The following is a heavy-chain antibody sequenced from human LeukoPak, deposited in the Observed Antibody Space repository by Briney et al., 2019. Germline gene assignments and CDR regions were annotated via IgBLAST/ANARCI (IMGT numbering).Heavy chain of an antibody. J-gene: IGHJ4*02. Sequence: PSETLSLTCSVSGGYISGYCWTWIRQSPGKGLEWIGSIHYSGSTYYNPSLKSRVTISVDTSKNQFSLKLSSVTAADTAVYYCARQRDYYDTSGYDYFDFWGQGTLVTVSS. V-gene: IGHV4-59*05. CDR3: ARQRDYYDTSGYDYFDF. CDR2: IHYSGST. D-gene: IGHD3-22*01. CDR1: GGYISGYC.